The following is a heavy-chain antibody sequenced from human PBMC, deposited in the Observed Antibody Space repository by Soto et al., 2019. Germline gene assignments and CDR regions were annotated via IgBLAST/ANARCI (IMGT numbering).Heavy chain of an antibody. J-gene: IGHJ6*02. CDR1: GYTFTSYG. V-gene: IGHV1-18*01. D-gene: IGHD3-10*01. Sequence: ASVKVSCKASGYTFTSYGISWVRQAPGQGLEWMGWISAYNGNTNYAQKLQGRVTMTTDTSTSAAYMELRSLRSDDTAVYYCARAYYGSGSYYSSYGMDVWGQATRVTVSS. CDR2: ISAYNGNT. CDR3: ARAYYGSGSYYSSYGMDV.